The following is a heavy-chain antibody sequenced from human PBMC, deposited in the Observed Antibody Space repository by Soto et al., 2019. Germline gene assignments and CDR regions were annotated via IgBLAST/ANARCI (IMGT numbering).Heavy chain of an antibody. Sequence: ASVKVSCKASGYTFTSYDINWVRQATGQGLEWMGWMNPNSGNTNYAQKFQGRVTMTRNTSISTAYIALSSLRSDYTAVYYCARAGTTMAQAFDYWGQGTLVTVCS. CDR3: ARAGTTMAQAFDY. J-gene: IGHJ4*02. V-gene: IGHV1-8*01. CDR1: GYTFTSYD. CDR2: MNPNSGNT. D-gene: IGHD5-18*01.